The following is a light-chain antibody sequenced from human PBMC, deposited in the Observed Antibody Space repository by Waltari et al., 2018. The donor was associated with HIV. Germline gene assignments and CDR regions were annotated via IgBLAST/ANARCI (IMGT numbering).Light chain of an antibody. CDR1: ASDTGYFDD. CDR2: EVF. J-gene: IGLJ1*01. Sequence: QSALTQPRSVSGSPGQSVTIPGTGTASDTGYFDDVSWYQQNPGKAPKVISYEVFQRPSGVPDRFTASKSGITASLTISGLQDEDEADYYCCSYAGTYTYVFGSGTKVTVL. V-gene: IGLV2-11*01. CDR3: CSYAGTYTYV.